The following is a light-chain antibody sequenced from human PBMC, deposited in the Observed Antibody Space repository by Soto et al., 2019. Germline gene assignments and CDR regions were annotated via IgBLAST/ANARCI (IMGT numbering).Light chain of an antibody. CDR1: QSVSSSY. CDR3: QQYNNWPPIP. V-gene: IGKV3-20*01. Sequence: EIVLTASPRTLSLSPGERATLSCRAIQSVSSSYLAWYQQKPGQAPRLLIYGASSRATGIPDRFSGSGSGTDFTLTISRLEPEDFAVYYCQQYNNWPPIPFGHGTRLEIK. J-gene: IGKJ5*01. CDR2: GAS.